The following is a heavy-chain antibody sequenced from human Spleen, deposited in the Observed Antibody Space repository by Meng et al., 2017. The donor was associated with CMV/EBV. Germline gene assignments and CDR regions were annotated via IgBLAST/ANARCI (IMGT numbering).Heavy chain of an antibody. CDR3: AKYSAVGERLYYFDY. J-gene: IGHJ4*02. D-gene: IGHD2-21*01. V-gene: IGHV3-74*01. CDR2: INGVGSRT. CDR1: GFTFSSNW. Sequence: GGSLRLSCAASGFTFSSNWMHWVRQAPGKGLVWISRINGVGSRTTYAVSVKGRFTISRDNAKNTLYLQMNSLRAEDTAVYYCAKYSAVGERLYYFDYWGQGTLVTVSS.